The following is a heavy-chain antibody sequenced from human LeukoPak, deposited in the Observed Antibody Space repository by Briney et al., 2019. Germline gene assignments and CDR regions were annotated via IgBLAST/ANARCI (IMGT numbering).Heavy chain of an antibody. CDR3: ARVNDSSGYRYFQH. CDR1: GYTFTGYY. D-gene: IGHD3-22*01. Sequence: SVKVSCKASGYTFTGYYMHWVRQAPGQGLEWMGWINPNSGGTNYAQKFQGRVTMTRDTSISTAYMELSRLRSDDTAVYYCARVNDSSGYRYFQHWGQGTLVTVSS. CDR2: INPNSGGT. V-gene: IGHV1-2*02. J-gene: IGHJ1*01.